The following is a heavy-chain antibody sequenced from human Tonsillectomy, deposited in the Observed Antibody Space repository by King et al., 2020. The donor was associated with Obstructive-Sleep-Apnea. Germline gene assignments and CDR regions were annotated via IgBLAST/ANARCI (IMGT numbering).Heavy chain of an antibody. Sequence: VQLVESGGGLVQPGGSLRLSCAASGFTFSHYWMTWVRQAPGKGLEWVANINQDGSEKYCVDSVRGRFTISRDNAKNSLFLQMNSLRAEDTAVYYCARDYEDYGGVQSDYWGQGTLVTVSS. V-gene: IGHV3-7*03. CDR1: GFTFSHYW. D-gene: IGHD4-23*01. J-gene: IGHJ4*02. CDR2: INQDGSEK. CDR3: ARDYEDYGGVQSDY.